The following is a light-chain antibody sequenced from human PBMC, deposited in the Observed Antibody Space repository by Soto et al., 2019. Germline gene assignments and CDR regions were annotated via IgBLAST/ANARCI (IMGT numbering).Light chain of an antibody. V-gene: IGKV3-15*01. J-gene: IGKJ4*02. Sequence: ERVMTQSPATLSVSPGERATLSCRASQSVGSNLAWYQQKPGQAPRPLIYGASTRATGIPARFSGSGSATATTPIISSMQYADVAVYYCQQHDNWPPLTFGGGTKVEIK. CDR3: QQHDNWPPLT. CDR1: QSVGSN. CDR2: GAS.